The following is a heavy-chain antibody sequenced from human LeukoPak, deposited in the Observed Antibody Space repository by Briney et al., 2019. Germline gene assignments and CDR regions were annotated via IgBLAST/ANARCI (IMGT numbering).Heavy chain of an antibody. V-gene: IGHV3-21*01. J-gene: IGHJ4*02. CDR2: ISSSSSYI. CDR1: GFTFSSYS. Sequence: GGSLRLSCAASGFTFSSYSMNWVRQAPGKGLEWVSSISSSSSYIYYADSVKGRFTISRDNAKNSLYLQMNSLRAEDTAVYYCARDNWNDDHFDYWGQGTLVTVSS. CDR3: ARDNWNDDHFDY. D-gene: IGHD1-20*01.